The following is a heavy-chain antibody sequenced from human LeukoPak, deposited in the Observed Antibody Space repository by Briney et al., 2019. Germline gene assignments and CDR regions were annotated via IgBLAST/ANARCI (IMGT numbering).Heavy chain of an antibody. D-gene: IGHD2-15*01. Sequence: GGSLRLSCAAPGLTFSSYAMSWVRQAPGKRLSWVSDISGSGVSTFYADSVEGRFNLSRDNSKNPVYLQMTSLRAEDTAVYYCAKDIRGGCTGGSCYYWGQGTLVTVSS. CDR3: AKDIRGGCTGGSCYY. V-gene: IGHV3-23*01. J-gene: IGHJ4*02. CDR2: ISGSGVST. CDR1: GLTFSSYA.